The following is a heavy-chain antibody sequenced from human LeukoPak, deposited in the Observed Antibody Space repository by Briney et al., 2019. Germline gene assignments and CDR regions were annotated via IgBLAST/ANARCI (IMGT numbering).Heavy chain of an antibody. J-gene: IGHJ4*02. CDR1: GVTFSSYT. CDR3: ARGRGVGTIVGLNQLVY. D-gene: IGHD5-12*01. CDR2: IITIFGTA. Sequence: ASVNVSCTASGVTFSSYTISWVRQTPEEGLEWMGGIITIFGTANYAQKFQGRVTITADESTSTAYMELSSLRSEDTAVYYCARGRGVGTIVGLNQLVYWGQGTLVTVSS. V-gene: IGHV1-69*01.